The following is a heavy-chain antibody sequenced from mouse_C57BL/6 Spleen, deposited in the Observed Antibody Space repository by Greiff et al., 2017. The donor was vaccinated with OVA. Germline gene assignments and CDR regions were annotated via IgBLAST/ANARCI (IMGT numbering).Heavy chain of an antibody. Sequence: QVQLQQSGAELARPGASVKLSCKASGYTFTSYGISWVKQRTGQGLEWIGEIYPRSGNTYYNEKFKGKATLTADKSSSTAYMELRSLTSEDSAVYFCARCPPPVITTVAIDYWGQGTTLTVSS. J-gene: IGHJ2*01. V-gene: IGHV1-81*01. CDR2: IYPRSGNT. D-gene: IGHD1-1*01. CDR1: GYTFTSYG. CDR3: ARCPPPVITTVAIDY.